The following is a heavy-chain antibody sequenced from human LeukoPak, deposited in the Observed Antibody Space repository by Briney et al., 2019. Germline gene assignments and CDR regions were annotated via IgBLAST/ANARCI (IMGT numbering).Heavy chain of an antibody. J-gene: IGHJ5*02. V-gene: IGHV3-30*04. CDR3: ARGPS. Sequence: PGGSLRLSCAASGFTFSSYAMHWVRQAPGKGPEWVAVISYDGSNKYYADSVKGRFTISRDNSKNTLYLQMNSLRAEDTAVYYCARGPSWGQGTLVTVSS. CDR1: GFTFSSYA. CDR2: ISYDGSNK.